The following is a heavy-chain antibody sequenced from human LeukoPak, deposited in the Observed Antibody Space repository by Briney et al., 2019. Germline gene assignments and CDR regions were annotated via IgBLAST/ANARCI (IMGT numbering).Heavy chain of an antibody. J-gene: IGHJ4*02. D-gene: IGHD4-17*01. CDR2: IYYSGST. CDR3: ARVDYGDSAQFDY. Sequence: SETLSLTCTVSGGSINTPNYYWGWIRQTPGKGLEWIGSIYYSGSTYYNPSPKSRVTISVDTSKNQFSLKLSSVTAADTAVYYCARVDYGDSAQFDYWGQGTLVTVSS. CDR1: GGSINTPNYY. V-gene: IGHV4-39*07.